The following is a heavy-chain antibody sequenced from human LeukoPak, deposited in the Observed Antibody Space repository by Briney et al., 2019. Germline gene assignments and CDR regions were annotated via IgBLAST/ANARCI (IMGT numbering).Heavy chain of an antibody. D-gene: IGHD3-22*01. CDR1: GYTFTSYD. Sequence: ASEKVSCKASGYTFTSYDINWVRQATGQGLEWMGWMNPNSGNTGYAQKFQGRVTMTRNTSISTAYMELSSLRSEDTAVYYCASMYYYDSSGYYSDAFDIWGQGTMVTVSS. CDR3: ASMYYYDSSGYYSDAFDI. CDR2: MNPNSGNT. J-gene: IGHJ3*02. V-gene: IGHV1-8*01.